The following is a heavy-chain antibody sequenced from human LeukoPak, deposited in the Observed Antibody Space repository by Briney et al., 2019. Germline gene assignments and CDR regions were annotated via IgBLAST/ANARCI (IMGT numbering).Heavy chain of an antibody. V-gene: IGHV4-59*12. J-gene: IGHJ4*02. CDR1: GGSISSYY. D-gene: IGHD4-17*01. Sequence: SETLSLTCTVSGGSISSYYWSWIRQPPGKGLEWIGYIYYSGSTNYNPSLKSRVTISVDTSRNQFSLKLSSVTAADTAVYYCARYTVAYYHFDYWGQGTLVTVSS. CDR2: IYYSGST. CDR3: ARYTVAYYHFDY.